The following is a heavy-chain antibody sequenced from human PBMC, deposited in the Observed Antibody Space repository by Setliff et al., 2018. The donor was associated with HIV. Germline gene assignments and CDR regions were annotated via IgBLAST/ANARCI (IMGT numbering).Heavy chain of an antibody. Sequence: SETLSLTCTVSGYSISGGYYWGWIRQPPGKGLEWIGSIYHSGSTYYNPSLKSRVTISVDTSKNQFSLKLSSVTAADTAVYYCARVQTGIAAAGKENYFDYWGQGTLVTVSS. CDR3: ARVQTGIAAAGKENYFDY. CDR2: IYHSGST. J-gene: IGHJ4*02. CDR1: GYSISGGYY. D-gene: IGHD6-13*01. V-gene: IGHV4-38-2*02.